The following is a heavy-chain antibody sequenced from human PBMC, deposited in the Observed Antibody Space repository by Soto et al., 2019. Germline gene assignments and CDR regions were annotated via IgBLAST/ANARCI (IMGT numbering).Heavy chain of an antibody. J-gene: IGHJ5*02. CDR3: ARDSNNREQLVLDWFDP. CDR1: GFTFSSYG. V-gene: IGHV3-33*01. Sequence: GGSLRLSCAASGFTFSSYGMHWVRQAPGKGLEWVAVIWYDGSNKYYADSVKGRFTISRDNSKNTLYLQMNSLRAEDTAVYYCARDSNNREQLVLDWFDPWGQGTLVTVSS. D-gene: IGHD6-13*01. CDR2: IWYDGSNK.